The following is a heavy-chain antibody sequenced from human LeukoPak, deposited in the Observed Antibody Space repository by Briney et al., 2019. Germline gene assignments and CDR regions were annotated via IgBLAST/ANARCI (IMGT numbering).Heavy chain of an antibody. Sequence: SVKVSCKASGGTFISYVISWVRQAPGQGLEWMGGIIPIFGTANYTQKFQGRVTITADESTSTAYMELSSLRSADTAVYYCASTTPPPIAAPGTRGLGYYGMDVWGQGTTVTVSS. D-gene: IGHD6-13*01. CDR2: IIPIFGTA. J-gene: IGHJ6*02. CDR1: GGTFISYV. V-gene: IGHV1-69*01. CDR3: ASTTPPPIAAPGTRGLGYYGMDV.